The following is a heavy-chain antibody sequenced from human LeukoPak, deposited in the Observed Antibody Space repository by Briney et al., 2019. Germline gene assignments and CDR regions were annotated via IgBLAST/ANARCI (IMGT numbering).Heavy chain of an antibody. D-gene: IGHD1-14*01. J-gene: IGHJ4*02. Sequence: GGSLRLSCAASGFTFSSYEMNWVRQAPGKGLEWVSYITSSGSTIYYADSVKVRFTIHRDNAKNSLYLPMNSQTAEDTAVYYCVREGPPQSSLYYFDYWGQGTLVTVSS. CDR3: VREGPPQSSLYYFDY. CDR1: GFTFSSYE. CDR2: ITSSGSTI. V-gene: IGHV3-48*03.